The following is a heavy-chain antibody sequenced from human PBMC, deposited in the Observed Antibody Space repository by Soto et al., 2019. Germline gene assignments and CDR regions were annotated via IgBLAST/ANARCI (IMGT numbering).Heavy chain of an antibody. CDR1: GGSISSSSYY. Sequence: QLQLQESGPGLVKPSETLSLTCTVSGGSISSSSYYWGWIRQPPGKGLEWIGSIYYSGSTYYNPSLKSRVTIAVDTSKNHFSLKRSSVTAADTAVYYCASHESGYSSKSGGEFDYWGQGTLVTVSS. CDR3: ASHESGYSSKSGGEFDY. D-gene: IGHD6-13*01. CDR2: IYYSGST. J-gene: IGHJ4*02. V-gene: IGHV4-39*02.